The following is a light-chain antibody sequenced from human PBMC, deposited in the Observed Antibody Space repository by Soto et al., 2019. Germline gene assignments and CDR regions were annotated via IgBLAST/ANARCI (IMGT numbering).Light chain of an antibody. J-gene: IGLJ1*01. CDR1: SSDVGNYNY. V-gene: IGLV2-8*01. CDR2: EVN. Sequence: QSALTQPPSASGSPGQSVTISCTGTSSDVGNYNYVSWYQQHPGKAPKLMIYEVNKRPSGVPDRFSGSKSGNAASLTVSGLQAEDEADHYCSSYAGSNVYVFGTGTKLTVL. CDR3: SSYAGSNVYV.